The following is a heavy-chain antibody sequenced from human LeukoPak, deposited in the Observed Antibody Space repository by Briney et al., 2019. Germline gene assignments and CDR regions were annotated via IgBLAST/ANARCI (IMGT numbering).Heavy chain of an antibody. CDR2: IYYSRST. V-gene: IGHV4-59*01. J-gene: IGHJ4*02. Sequence: PSETLSLTCTVSGGSISSYYWSWIRQPPGKGLEWIGYIYYSRSTNYNPSLKSRVTISVDTSKNQFSLKLSSVTAADTAVYYCARAQYYYDSSGYAYWGQGTLVTVSS. CDR1: GGSISSYY. D-gene: IGHD3-22*01. CDR3: ARAQYYYDSSGYAY.